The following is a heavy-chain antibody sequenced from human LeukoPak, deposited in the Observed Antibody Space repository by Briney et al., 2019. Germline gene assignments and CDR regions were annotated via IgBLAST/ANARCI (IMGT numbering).Heavy chain of an antibody. V-gene: IGHV3-21*01. J-gene: IGHJ3*02. CDR2: ISSGSSYI. D-gene: IGHD1-26*01. CDR3: ARQVGVDDAFDI. Sequence: GGSLRLSRAASGFTFNSYSMNWVGQAPGRGREWVSSISSGSSYIFYADSVKGRFTISRDNAKNSLYLQMNSLRAEDTAVYYCARQVGVDDAFDIWGQGTMVTISS. CDR1: GFTFNSYS.